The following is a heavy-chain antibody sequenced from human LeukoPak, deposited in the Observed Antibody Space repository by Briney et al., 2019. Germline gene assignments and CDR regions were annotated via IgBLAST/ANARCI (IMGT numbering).Heavy chain of an antibody. CDR3: ARENTRGSGWYGVPSGMMFDY. Sequence: SETLSLTCTVSGGSISSYYWSWIRQPAGKGLEWIGRIYTSGSTNYNPSLKSRVTMSVDTSKNQFSLKLSSVTAADTAVYYCARENTRGSGWYGVPSGMMFDYWGQGTLVTVSS. CDR1: GGSISSYY. CDR2: IYTSGST. D-gene: IGHD6-19*01. J-gene: IGHJ4*02. V-gene: IGHV4-4*07.